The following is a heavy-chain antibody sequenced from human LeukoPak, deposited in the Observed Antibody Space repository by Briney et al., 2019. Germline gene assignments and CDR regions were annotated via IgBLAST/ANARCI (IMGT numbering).Heavy chain of an antibody. Sequence: GGSLRLTYAASGFTVSSNYMSWVRQAPGKGLEWVSVIYSGGSTYYADSVKGRFTISRDNSKNTLYLQMNSLRAEDTAMYYCARAAGVQLLFYGMDVWGQGTTVTVSS. D-gene: IGHD2-2*01. V-gene: IGHV3-66*02. CDR2: IYSGGST. CDR3: ARAAGVQLLFYGMDV. CDR1: GFTVSSNY. J-gene: IGHJ6*02.